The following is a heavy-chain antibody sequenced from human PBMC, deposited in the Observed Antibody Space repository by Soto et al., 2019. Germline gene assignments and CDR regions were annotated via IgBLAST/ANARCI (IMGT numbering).Heavy chain of an antibody. CDR2: IYWNGDE. Sequence: QMTLKESGLTLVKPTQTLTLTYSFSGFSISTSGVGVGWIRQSPGKALEWLALIYWNGDEHYRPSLKSRLTITKDTSKNQVVLIMTNMDPVDTATYYCARGLASLPVFAFDIWGQGTVVTVSS. J-gene: IGHJ3*02. CDR1: GFSISTSGVG. CDR3: ARGLASLPVFAFDI. V-gene: IGHV2-5*01. D-gene: IGHD3-3*02.